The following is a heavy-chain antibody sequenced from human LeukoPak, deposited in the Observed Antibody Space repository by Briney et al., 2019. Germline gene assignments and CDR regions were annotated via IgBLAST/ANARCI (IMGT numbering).Heavy chain of an antibody. D-gene: IGHD3-3*01. V-gene: IGHV1-2*02. J-gene: IGHJ6*03. CDR1: GYTFTGYY. CDR2: INPNSGGT. CDR3: ARDAYYDFWSGDRGYYCMDV. Sequence: GASVKVSCKASGYTFTGYYMHWVRQAPGQGLEWMGWINPNSGGTNYAQKFQGRVTMTRDTSISTAYMELGRLRSDDTAVYYCARDAYYDFWSGDRGYYCMDVWGKGTTVTVSS.